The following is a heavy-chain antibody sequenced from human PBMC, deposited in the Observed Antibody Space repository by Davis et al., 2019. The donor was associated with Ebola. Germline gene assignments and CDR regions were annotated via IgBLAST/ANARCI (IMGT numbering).Heavy chain of an antibody. CDR1: GFTVSSNF. Sequence: GESLKISCAASGFTVSSNFMNWVRQAPGKGLEWISFISSNGNSISYADSVKGRFTISRDNAKNSLYLQMNSLRAEDTAVYYCARDRDDFWSGYYTYYFDYWGQGTLVTVSS. V-gene: IGHV3-48*04. J-gene: IGHJ4*02. CDR3: ARDRDDFWSGYYTYYFDY. D-gene: IGHD3-3*01. CDR2: ISSNGNSI.